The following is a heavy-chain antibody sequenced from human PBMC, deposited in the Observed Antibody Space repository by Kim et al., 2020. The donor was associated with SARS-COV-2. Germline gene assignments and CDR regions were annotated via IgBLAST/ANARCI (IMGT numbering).Heavy chain of an antibody. CDR2: ISYDGSNK. Sequence: GGSRRLSCAASGFTFSSYAMHWVRQAPGKGLEWVAVISYDGSNKYYADSVKGRFTISRDNSKNTLYLQMNSLRAEDTAVYYCASLSITIFPDYCGQGTLV. V-gene: IGHV3-30-3*01. CDR3: ASLSITIFPDY. D-gene: IGHD3-9*01. J-gene: IGHJ4*02. CDR1: GFTFSSYA.